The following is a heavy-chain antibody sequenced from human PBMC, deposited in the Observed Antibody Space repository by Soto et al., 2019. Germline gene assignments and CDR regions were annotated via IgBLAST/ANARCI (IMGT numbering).Heavy chain of an antibody. Sequence: SETLSLTCTVSGGSISSGGYYWSWIRQHPGKGLEWIGYIYYSGSTYYNPSLKSRVTISVDTSKNQFSLKLSSVTAADTAVYYCAKGYGTKVVRFDYWGQGTLVTVSS. CDR1: GGSISSGGYY. CDR3: AKGYGTKVVRFDY. J-gene: IGHJ4*02. CDR2: IYYSGST. V-gene: IGHV4-31*03. D-gene: IGHD4-17*01.